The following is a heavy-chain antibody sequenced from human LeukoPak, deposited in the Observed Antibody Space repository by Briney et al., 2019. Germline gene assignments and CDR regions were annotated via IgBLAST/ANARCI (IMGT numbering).Heavy chain of an antibody. Sequence: PGGSLRLSCVASGFTFSSHGMNWVRQAPGKGLEWVSSINSDDNSYYADSVKGRFTISRDDSRNTLYLQMNSLRAEDTALYYCAKGRGMTVAGRSWFDPWGQGTLVTVSS. CDR2: INSDDNS. CDR3: AKGRGMTVAGRSWFDP. V-gene: IGHV3-23*01. D-gene: IGHD6-19*01. J-gene: IGHJ5*02. CDR1: GFTFSSHG.